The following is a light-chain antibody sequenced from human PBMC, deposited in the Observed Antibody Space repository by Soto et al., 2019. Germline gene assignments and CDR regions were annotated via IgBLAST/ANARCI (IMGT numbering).Light chain of an antibody. CDR3: QQYNNWPLT. V-gene: IGKV3D-15*01. Sequence: EIMMTQSPATLSVSPGERATLSCRASQSVSINLAWYQQKPGQAPRLLIYGASTRATGIPARFSGSGSGTEFTLTISSLQSEDFAVYYCQQYNNWPLTLGGGTKVEIK. CDR2: GAS. CDR1: QSVSIN. J-gene: IGKJ4*01.